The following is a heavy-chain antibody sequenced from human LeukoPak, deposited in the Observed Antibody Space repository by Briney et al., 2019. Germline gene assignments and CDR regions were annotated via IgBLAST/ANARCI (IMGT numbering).Heavy chain of an antibody. CDR2: IKQDGGEK. CDR1: GFTFSSYW. J-gene: IGHJ3*02. Sequence: GGSLRLSCAASGFTFSSYWMSWVRQAPGKGLEWVANIKQDGGEKYYVDSVKGRFTISRDNAKNSLYLQMNSLRAEDTAVYYCARVQGWELLRANAFDIWGQGTMVTVSS. D-gene: IGHD1-26*01. CDR3: ARVQGWELLRANAFDI. V-gene: IGHV3-7*01.